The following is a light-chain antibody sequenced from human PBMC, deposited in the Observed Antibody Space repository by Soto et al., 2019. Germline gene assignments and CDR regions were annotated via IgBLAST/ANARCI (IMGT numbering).Light chain of an antibody. V-gene: IGKV1D-12*01. CDR1: QDISSW. Sequence: DIQMTQSPSSVSSSVGYRFTITCLASQDISSWLAWYQQKPGKAPNLLIYASSSLRSGVPSRFSGSASGTDFTLTINSLQPEDFAAYYCQQASSFPRTFGQGTRLEI. CDR3: QQASSFPRT. CDR2: ASS. J-gene: IGKJ5*01.